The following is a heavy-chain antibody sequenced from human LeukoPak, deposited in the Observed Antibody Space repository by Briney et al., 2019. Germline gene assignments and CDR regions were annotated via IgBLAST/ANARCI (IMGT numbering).Heavy chain of an antibody. Sequence: GASVKVSCEASGYTFTSYGISWVRQAPGQGLEWMGWISAYNGNTNYAQKLQGRVTMTTDTSTSTAYMELRSLRSDDTAVYYCARGGYCSGGSCYPEWFDPWGQGTLVTVSS. J-gene: IGHJ5*02. V-gene: IGHV1-18*01. CDR1: GYTFTSYG. D-gene: IGHD2-15*01. CDR2: ISAYNGNT. CDR3: ARGGYCSGGSCYPEWFDP.